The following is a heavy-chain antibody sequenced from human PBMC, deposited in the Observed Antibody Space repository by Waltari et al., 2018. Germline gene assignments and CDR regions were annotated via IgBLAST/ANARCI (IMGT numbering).Heavy chain of an antibody. Sequence: QVQLVQSGAEVKKPGSSVKVSCKASGGTFSSYAISWVRQAPGQGLEWMGRIIPIFGTANYAQKFQGRGTITADKSTSTAYMELSSLRSEDTAVYYCARSPPPDYGDYLEYFQHWGQGTLVTVSS. CDR3: ARSPPPDYGDYLEYFQH. CDR1: GGTFSSYA. V-gene: IGHV1-69*08. J-gene: IGHJ1*01. CDR2: IIPIFGTA. D-gene: IGHD4-17*01.